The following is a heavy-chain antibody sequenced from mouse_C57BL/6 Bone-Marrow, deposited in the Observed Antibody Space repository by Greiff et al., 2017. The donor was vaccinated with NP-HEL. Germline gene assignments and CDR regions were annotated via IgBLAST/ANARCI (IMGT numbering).Heavy chain of an antibody. J-gene: IGHJ2*01. D-gene: IGHD1-1*01. CDR2: IRNKANGYTT. CDR1: GFTFTDYY. Sequence: EVKLMESGGGLVQPGGSLSLSCAASGFTFTDYYMSWVRQPPGKALEWLGFIRNKANGYTTEYSASVKGRFTISRDNSQSILYLQMNALRAEDSATYYCARFSLRRGFFDYWGQGTTLTVSS. CDR3: ARFSLRRGFFDY. V-gene: IGHV7-3*01.